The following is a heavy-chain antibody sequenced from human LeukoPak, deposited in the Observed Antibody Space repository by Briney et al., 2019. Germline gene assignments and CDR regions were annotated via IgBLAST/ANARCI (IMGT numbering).Heavy chain of an antibody. CDR2: ISYDGSNK. CDR1: GFTFSSYA. CDR3: ASSPCGGDCYSVDY. J-gene: IGHJ4*02. V-gene: IGHV3-30-3*01. Sequence: GRSLRLSCAASGFTFSSYAMHWVRQAPGKGLEWVAVISYDGSNKYYADSVKGRFTISRDNSKNTLYLQMNSLRAEDTAVYYCASSPCGGDCYSVDYWGQGTLVTVSS. D-gene: IGHD2-21*02.